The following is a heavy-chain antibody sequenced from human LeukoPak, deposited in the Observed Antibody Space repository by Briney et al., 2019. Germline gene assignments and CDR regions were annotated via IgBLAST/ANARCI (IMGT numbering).Heavy chain of an antibody. Sequence: GGSLRLSCTASGFTFSSHWMTWDRQPPGKGLEWVANIKEDGSVKYYVDSVKGRFTISRDNTKNALYLQMNSLRADDTAVYFCARDSTWRLDYWGQGTLITVSS. CDR2: IKEDGSVK. J-gene: IGHJ4*02. V-gene: IGHV3-7*03. D-gene: IGHD5-12*01. CDR1: GFTFSSHW. CDR3: ARDSTWRLDY.